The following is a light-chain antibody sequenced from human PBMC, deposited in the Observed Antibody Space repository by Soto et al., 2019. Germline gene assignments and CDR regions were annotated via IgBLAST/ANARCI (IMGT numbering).Light chain of an antibody. V-gene: IGKV3-15*01. J-gene: IGKJ4*01. CDR3: QQYKSWPPLT. CDR2: GAS. CDR1: QSISDN. Sequence: DIVMTQSPAILSVSLGERATLSCLASQSISDNLAWYQQRSGQAPRLLIYGASTRATGDPARFSGSGSGTEFTLTISSLQSDDFAISYCQQYKSWPPLTFGGGTKVE.